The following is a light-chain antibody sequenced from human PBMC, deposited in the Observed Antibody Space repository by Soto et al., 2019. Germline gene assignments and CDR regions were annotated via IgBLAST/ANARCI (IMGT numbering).Light chain of an antibody. Sequence: EIMMTQSPDTLSVSPGERANVSCRASQSIRSDFAWFQLKPGQAPRLLIYGASTRAPDVPDRFSGSGSGTEFTLTISSLQSEDFAVYYGKQYNNRPYTFGSGNKLEIK. CDR2: GAS. V-gene: IGKV3-15*01. CDR1: QSIRSD. CDR3: KQYNNRPYT. J-gene: IGKJ2*01.